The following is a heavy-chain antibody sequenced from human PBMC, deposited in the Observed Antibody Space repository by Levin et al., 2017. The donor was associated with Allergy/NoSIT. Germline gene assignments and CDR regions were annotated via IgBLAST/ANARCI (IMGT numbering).Heavy chain of an antibody. D-gene: IGHD6-19*01. CDR3: ARNKVYSSGWYSGWFDP. V-gene: IGHV4-34*01. Sequence: SQTLSLTCAVYGGSFSGYYWSWIRQPPGKGLEWIGEINHSGSTNYNPSLKSRVTISVDTSKNQFSLKLSSVTAADTAVYYCARNKVYSSGWYSGWFDPWGQGTLVTVSS. CDR2: INHSGST. J-gene: IGHJ5*02. CDR1: GGSFSGYY.